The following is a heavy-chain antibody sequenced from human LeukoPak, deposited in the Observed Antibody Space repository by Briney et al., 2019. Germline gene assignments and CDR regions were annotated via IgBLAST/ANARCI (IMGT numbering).Heavy chain of an antibody. CDR2: ISYDGSNK. Sequence: GGSLRLSCAASGSTFSSYAMHWVRQAPGKGLEWVAVISYDGSNKYYADSVKGRFTISRDNSKNTLYLQMNSLRAEDTAVYYCARDPPTTVTTPGYYYYYMDVWGKGTTVTVSS. CDR3: ARDPPTTVTTPGYYYYYMDV. D-gene: IGHD4-17*01. V-gene: IGHV3-30*04. CDR1: GSTFSSYA. J-gene: IGHJ6*03.